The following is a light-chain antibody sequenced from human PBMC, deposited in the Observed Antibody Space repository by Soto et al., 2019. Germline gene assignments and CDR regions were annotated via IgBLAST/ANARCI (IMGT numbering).Light chain of an antibody. CDR3: QQYNSYPWT. CDR2: GIS. V-gene: IGKV3-20*01. CDR1: QIVSSSY. Sequence: DIVLTQSPGTLYLSPGERATLSCRASQIVSSSYLAWYQQKPGQAPRLLIYGISKRATDIPDRFSGSGSGTEFTLTISSLQPEDFATYYCQQYNSYPWTFGQGTKVDIK. J-gene: IGKJ1*01.